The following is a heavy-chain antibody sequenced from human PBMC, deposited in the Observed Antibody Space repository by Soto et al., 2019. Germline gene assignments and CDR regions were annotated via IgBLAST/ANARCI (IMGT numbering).Heavy chain of an antibody. J-gene: IGHJ6*03. D-gene: IGHD2-15*01. CDR2: INHSGST. V-gene: IGHV4-34*01. CDR3: ATTMGCSGGSCHRYYYYMDV. CDR1: GGSFSGYY. Sequence: PSETLSLTCAVYGGSFSGYYWSWIRQPPGKGLAWIGEINHSGSTNYNPSLKSRVTISVDTSKNQFSLKLSSVTAADTAVYYCATTMGCSGGSCHRYYYYMDVWGKGTTVTVSS.